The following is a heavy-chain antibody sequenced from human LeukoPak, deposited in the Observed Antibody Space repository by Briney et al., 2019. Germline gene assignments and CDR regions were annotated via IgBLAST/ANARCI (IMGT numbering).Heavy chain of an antibody. D-gene: IGHD3-10*02. V-gene: IGHV3-33*01. Sequence: GGSLRLSCAASGFTFSSYGMHWVRQAPGKGLEWVAVIWYDGSNKYYADSVKGRFTISRDNSKNTLYLQMNSLRADDTAVYYCARDYFVRGPFDYWGQGTLVTVSS. CDR1: GFTFSSYG. CDR3: ARDYFVRGPFDY. J-gene: IGHJ4*02. CDR2: IWYDGSNK.